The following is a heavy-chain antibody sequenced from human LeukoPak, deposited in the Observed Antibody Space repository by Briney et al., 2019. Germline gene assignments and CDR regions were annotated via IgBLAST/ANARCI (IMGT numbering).Heavy chain of an antibody. CDR3: AREVGATDY. D-gene: IGHD1-26*01. CDR2: ISGSGDST. V-gene: IGHV3-23*01. CDR1: GFTFSSYA. Sequence: GGSLRLSWAASGFTFSSYAMSWVRQAPGKGLEWLSVISGSGDSTHYADSVTGRFTISRDISKNTLYLQMNSLRAEDTAVYYCAREVGATDYWGQGTQVTVSS. J-gene: IGHJ4*02.